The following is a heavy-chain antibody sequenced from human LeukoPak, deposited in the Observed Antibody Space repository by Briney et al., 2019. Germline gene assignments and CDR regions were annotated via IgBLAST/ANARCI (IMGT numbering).Heavy chain of an antibody. CDR1: GFTFRSHW. J-gene: IGHJ4*02. Sequence: GGSLRLSCAGSGFTFRSHWLSWVRQAPGKGLEWVANINQDGTQKYYVDSVKGRFTISRDNSKNTLNLQMNSLRAEDTAVYYCAKDPTVATIFRVDYWGQGTLVTVSS. V-gene: IGHV3-7*03. D-gene: IGHD5-12*01. CDR3: AKDPTVATIFRVDY. CDR2: INQDGTQK.